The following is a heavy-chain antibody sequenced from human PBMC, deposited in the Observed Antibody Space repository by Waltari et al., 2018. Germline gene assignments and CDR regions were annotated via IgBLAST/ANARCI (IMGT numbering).Heavy chain of an antibody. CDR3: ARDLLPVRGVIGY. CDR2: IWYDGSNK. J-gene: IGHJ4*02. V-gene: IGHV3-33*01. Sequence: QVQLVESGGGVVQPGRSLRLSCAASGFTFSRYGMHWVRRAPGKGLGWVAVIWYDGSNKYYADSVKGRFTISRDNSKNTLYLQMNILRAEDTAVYYCARDLLPVRGVIGYWGQGTLVTVSS. D-gene: IGHD3-10*01. CDR1: GFTFSRYG.